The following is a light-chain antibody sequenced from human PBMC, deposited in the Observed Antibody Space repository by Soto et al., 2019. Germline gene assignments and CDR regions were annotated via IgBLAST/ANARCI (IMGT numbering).Light chain of an antibody. CDR1: QSLLHSNGYNY. CDR3: MQALQTPWT. V-gene: IGKV2-28*01. Sequence: DIVMTQSPLSLPATPGEPASISCRSSQSLLHSNGYNYLDWYLQKPGQSPQLLIYLGSNRASGVPDRLSGSGSGTDFTLKISRVEAEDVGVYYCMQALQTPWTFGQGTKVEIK. J-gene: IGKJ1*01. CDR2: LGS.